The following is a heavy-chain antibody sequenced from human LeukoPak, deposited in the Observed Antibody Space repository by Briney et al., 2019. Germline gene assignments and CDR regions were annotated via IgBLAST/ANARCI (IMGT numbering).Heavy chain of an antibody. CDR2: ISGSGGST. Sequence: GGSLRLSCVASGFPFVKSWMHWVRQAPGEGLEWVSGISGSGGSTYYTDSVKGRFTISRDNSKNTLHLQMSSLRAEDTALYYCVKDRCDRTTCPEVWGQGTLVTVSS. CDR1: GFPFVKSW. D-gene: IGHD2-2*01. J-gene: IGHJ4*02. CDR3: VKDRCDRTTCPEV. V-gene: IGHV3-23*01.